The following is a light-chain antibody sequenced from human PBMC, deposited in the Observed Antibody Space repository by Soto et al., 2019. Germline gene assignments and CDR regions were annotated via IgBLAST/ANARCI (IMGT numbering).Light chain of an antibody. J-gene: IGLJ2*01. CDR2: GNS. CDR3: QSYDSSLIVG. V-gene: IGLV1-40*01. Sequence: QSVLTQPPSVSGAPGQRVTISRTGSSSNIGAGYDVHWYQQLPGTAPKLLIYGNSNRPSGVPDRFSGSKSGTSASLAITGLQAEDEADYYCQSYDSSLIVGFGGGTKLTVL. CDR1: SSNIGAGYD.